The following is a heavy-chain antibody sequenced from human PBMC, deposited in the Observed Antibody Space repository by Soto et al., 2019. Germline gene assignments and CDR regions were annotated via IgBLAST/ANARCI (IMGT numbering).Heavy chain of an antibody. CDR3: ARGRRGYSYGSMDAFDI. J-gene: IGHJ3*02. Sequence: ASVKVSCKASGYTFTGYYMHWVRQAPGQGLEWMGWINPNSGGTNYAQKFQGRVTMTRDTSISTAYMELSRLRSDDTAVYYCARGRRGYSYGSMDAFDIWGQVTMVTVSS. CDR1: GYTFTGYY. CDR2: INPNSGGT. V-gene: IGHV1-2*02. D-gene: IGHD5-18*01.